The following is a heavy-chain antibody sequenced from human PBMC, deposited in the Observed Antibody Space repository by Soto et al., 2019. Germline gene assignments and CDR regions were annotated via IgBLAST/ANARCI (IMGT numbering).Heavy chain of an antibody. CDR1: GFTFSSYA. CDR2: ISGSGGST. J-gene: IGHJ3*02. V-gene: IGHV3-23*01. D-gene: IGHD3-10*01. CDR3: ASHMVRGVILKDAFDI. Sequence: GGSLRLSCAASGFTFSSYAMSWVRQAPGKGLEWVSAISGSGGSTYYADSVKGRFTISRDNSKNTLYLQMNSLRAEDTAVYYCASHMVRGVILKDAFDIWGQGTMVTVSS.